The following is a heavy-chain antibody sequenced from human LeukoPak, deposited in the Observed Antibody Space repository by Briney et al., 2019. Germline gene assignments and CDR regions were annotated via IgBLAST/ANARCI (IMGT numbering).Heavy chain of an antibody. CDR3: ARGHTSAWL. V-gene: IGHV1-46*01. Sequence: ASVKVSCKASGYIFTSYYMHWVRQAPGQGLEWMGIINPSGGGTSYAQKFQGRVTMTRDTSTSTVYMELTGLRSEDTAVYFCARGHTSAWLWGQGTLVTVSS. J-gene: IGHJ4*02. CDR2: INPSGGGT. D-gene: IGHD6-19*01. CDR1: GYIFTSYY.